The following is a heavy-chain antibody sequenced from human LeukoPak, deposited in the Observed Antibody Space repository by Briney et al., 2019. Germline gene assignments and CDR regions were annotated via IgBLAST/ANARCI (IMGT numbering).Heavy chain of an antibody. CDR1: GFTFSSYG. Sequence: PGGSLRLSCAASGFTFSSYGMHWVRQAPGKGLEWVAFIRYDGSNKYYADSVKGRFTISRDNSKNTLYLQMKSLRAEDTAVYYCARAKFDSSRYYYRGFDIWGQGTMVTVSS. CDR2: IRYDGSNK. J-gene: IGHJ3*02. V-gene: IGHV3-30*02. CDR3: ARAKFDSSRYYYRGFDI. D-gene: IGHD3-22*01.